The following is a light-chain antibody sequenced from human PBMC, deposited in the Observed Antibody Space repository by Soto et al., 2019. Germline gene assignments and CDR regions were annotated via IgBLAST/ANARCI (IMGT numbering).Light chain of an antibody. J-gene: IGKJ4*01. CDR2: GAS. Sequence: EVVLTQSPATLSVSPGERATLSCRASQSVNNNLAWYQQKPGQAPRLLIDGASTRATDIPARFSGSGSGTDFTLTVSTLQSEDFAVYSCQQYNSWPLTFGGGTQV. V-gene: IGKV3-15*01. CDR3: QQYNSWPLT. CDR1: QSVNNN.